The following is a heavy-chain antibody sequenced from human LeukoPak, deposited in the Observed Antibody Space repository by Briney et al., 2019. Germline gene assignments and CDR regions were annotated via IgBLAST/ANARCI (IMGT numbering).Heavy chain of an antibody. J-gene: IGHJ4*02. CDR1: GFTFSSYA. D-gene: IGHD3-9*01. Sequence: PGGSLRLSCAASGFTFSSYAMSWVRQAPGKGLEWVSAISGSGGSTYYADSVKGRFTISRDNSKNTLYLQMNSLRAEDTAVYYCARVRYFDWLGPFDYWGRGTLVTVSS. CDR3: ARVRYFDWLGPFDY. V-gene: IGHV3-23*01. CDR2: ISGSGGST.